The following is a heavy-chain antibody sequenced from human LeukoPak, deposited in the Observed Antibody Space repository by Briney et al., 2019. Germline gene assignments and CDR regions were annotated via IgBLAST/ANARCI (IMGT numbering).Heavy chain of an antibody. CDR1: GFTFSSYG. J-gene: IGHJ4*02. CDR3: AKDPYSYGLNYFDY. D-gene: IGHD5-18*01. CDR2: ISYDGSNK. V-gene: IGHV3-30*18. Sequence: PGRSLRLSCAASGFTFSSYGMHWVRQAPGKGLEWVAVISYDGSNKYYADSVKGRFTISRDNSKNTLYLQMNSLRAEDTAVYYCAKDPYSYGLNYFDYWAREPWSPSPQ.